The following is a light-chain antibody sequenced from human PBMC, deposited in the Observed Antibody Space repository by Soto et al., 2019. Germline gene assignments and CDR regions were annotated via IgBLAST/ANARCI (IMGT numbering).Light chain of an antibody. J-gene: IGKJ1*01. V-gene: IGKV3-15*01. Sequence: EMVMTQSPATLSVSPGERATLSCRASQSISSNLAWYQQKPGQAPRLLIYGASTRATGIPARFSGSGSGTEFTLTISRLQSEDFAVYYCQQYNNWPGTFGQGTKVEIK. CDR3: QQYNNWPGT. CDR2: GAS. CDR1: QSISSN.